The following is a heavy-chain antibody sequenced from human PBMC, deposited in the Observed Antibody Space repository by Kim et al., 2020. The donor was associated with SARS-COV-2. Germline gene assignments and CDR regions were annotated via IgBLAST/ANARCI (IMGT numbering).Heavy chain of an antibody. CDR2: ISYDGSNK. V-gene: IGHV3-30*18. CDR1: GFTFSSYG. D-gene: IGHD2-15*01. Sequence: GGSLRLSCAASGFTFSSYGMHWVRQAPGKGLEWVAVISYDGSNKYYADSVKGRFTISRDNSKNTLYLQMNSLRVEDTAVYYCAKQVGRYCIGGNCYLGYFDYWGQGTLVTVSS. CDR3: AKQVGRYCIGGNCYLGYFDY. J-gene: IGHJ4*02.